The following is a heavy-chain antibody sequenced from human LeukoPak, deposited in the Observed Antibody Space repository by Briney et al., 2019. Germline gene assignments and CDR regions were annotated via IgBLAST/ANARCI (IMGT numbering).Heavy chain of an antibody. V-gene: IGHV3-30-3*01. Sequence: PGRSLRLSCAASGFTFSSYAMHWVRQAPGKGLEWVAVISYDGSNKYYADSVKGRFTISRDNSKNTLYLQMNSLRAEDTAVYYCAREGEQLRGPPGYWGQGTLVTVSS. D-gene: IGHD2-2*01. J-gene: IGHJ4*02. CDR1: GFTFSSYA. CDR2: ISYDGSNK. CDR3: AREGEQLRGPPGY.